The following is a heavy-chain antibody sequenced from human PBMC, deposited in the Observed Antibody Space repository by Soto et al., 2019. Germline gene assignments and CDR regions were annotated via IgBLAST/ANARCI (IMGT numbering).Heavy chain of an antibody. J-gene: IGHJ3*02. CDR2: MSHGGGT. V-gene: IGHV4-34*01. CDR1: GGFVSSGSYY. Sequence: QVQLQQWGAGLLKPSETLSLTCAVYGGFVSSGSYYWSWIRQPPGKGLEWIGEMSHGGGTHFNPSLKSRVTISVGTSKNQFSLKMSSVTAADTALYDCARVERGTATTVVDAFDIWGPGTMVTVSS. D-gene: IGHD1-1*01. CDR3: ARVERGTATTVVDAFDI.